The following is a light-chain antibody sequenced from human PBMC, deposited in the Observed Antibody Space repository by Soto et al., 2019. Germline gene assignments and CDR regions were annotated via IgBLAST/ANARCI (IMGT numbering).Light chain of an antibody. CDR3: QQYNHYTSYT. CDR2: KAS. CDR1: QSINIW. Sequence: DIQMTQSPSTLSASVGDRVTITCRASQSINIWLAWYQQKPGEPPKLLVYKASTLASGVPSRFSGSGSGTEFTLTISGLQPDDFATYYCQQYNHYTSYTFGQGTKLEIK. J-gene: IGKJ2*01. V-gene: IGKV1-5*03.